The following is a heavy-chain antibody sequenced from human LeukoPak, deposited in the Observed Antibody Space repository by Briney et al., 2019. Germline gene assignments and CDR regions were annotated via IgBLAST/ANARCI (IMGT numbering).Heavy chain of an antibody. CDR3: ASSQYSSGWYDYYYYYMDV. D-gene: IGHD6-19*01. Sequence: SETLSLTCTVSGGSISTYYWSWIRQPPGKGLEWIGYIYYSGSTNYNPSLKSRVTISVDKSKNQFSLKLSSVTAADTAVYYCASSQYSSGWYDYYYYYMDVWGKGTTVTVSS. CDR2: IYYSGST. CDR1: GGSISTYY. J-gene: IGHJ6*03. V-gene: IGHV4-59*12.